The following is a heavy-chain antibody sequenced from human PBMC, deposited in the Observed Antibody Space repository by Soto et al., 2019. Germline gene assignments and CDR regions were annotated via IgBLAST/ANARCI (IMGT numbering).Heavy chain of an antibody. CDR2: MFYSGSI. CDR1: GDAIIRGGHY. Sequence: PSETLSLTCTVSGDAIIRGGHYFVWIRQHPWKGLEWIGYMFYSGSIYYNPSLKSRVIIPVDASKNQFSLKLSSVTAADTAVYYCARALAARPTGDLYYFDYWGQGVLVTVSS. D-gene: IGHD6-6*01. J-gene: IGHJ4*02. CDR3: ARALAARPTGDLYYFDY. V-gene: IGHV4-31*03.